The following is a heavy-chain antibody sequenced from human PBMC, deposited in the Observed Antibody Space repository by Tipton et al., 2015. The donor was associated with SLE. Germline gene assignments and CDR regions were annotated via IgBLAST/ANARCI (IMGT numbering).Heavy chain of an antibody. J-gene: IGHJ2*01. CDR1: GDSVSSDKW. Sequence: TLSLTCDVSGDSVSSDKWWSWIRQPPGKGLEWIGYISYSGSTNYNPSLKSRVTISIDTSKNQISLKLSSVTAADTAVYYCARDERGYSHGLPWYFDLWGRGTLVTVSS. CDR2: ISYSGST. V-gene: IGHV4-61*01. D-gene: IGHD5-18*01. CDR3: ARDERGYSHGLPWYFDL.